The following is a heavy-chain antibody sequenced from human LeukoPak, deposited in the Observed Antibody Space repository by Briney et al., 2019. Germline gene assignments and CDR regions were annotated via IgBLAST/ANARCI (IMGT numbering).Heavy chain of an antibody. Sequence: SETLSLTCTVSGYSISSGYYWGWIRQPPGKGLEWIGSIYHSGSTYYNPSLKSRVTISVDTSKNQFSLKLSSVTAADTAVYYCARVRYCSGGSCYPRSYYFDYWGQGTLVTVSS. V-gene: IGHV4-38-2*02. J-gene: IGHJ4*02. D-gene: IGHD2-15*01. CDR3: ARVRYCSGGSCYPRSYYFDY. CDR1: GYSISSGYY. CDR2: IYHSGST.